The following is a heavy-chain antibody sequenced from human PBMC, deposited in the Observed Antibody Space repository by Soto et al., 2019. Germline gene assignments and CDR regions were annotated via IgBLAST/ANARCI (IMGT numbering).Heavy chain of an antibody. CDR1: GGSISSDGYS. CDR2: IYHSGST. J-gene: IGHJ4*02. Sequence: QLQLQESGSGLVKPSQTLSLTCAVSGGSISSDGYSWSWIRQPPGKGLEWIGYIYHSGSTYYNPSLKSRVTISVDRSKNQFSLKLSSVTAADTAVYYCARGGKTVTTFDYWGQGTLVTVSS. V-gene: IGHV4-30-2*01. CDR3: ARGGKTVTTFDY. D-gene: IGHD4-17*01.